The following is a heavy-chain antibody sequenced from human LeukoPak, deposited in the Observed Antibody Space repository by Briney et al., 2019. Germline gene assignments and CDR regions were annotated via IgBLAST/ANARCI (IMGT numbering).Heavy chain of an antibody. CDR1: GFTLRSYV. CDR2: ISGTGGST. D-gene: IGHD6-6*01. Sequence: GGSLRLSCAASGFTLRSYVMSWVRQAPGKGLEWVSAISGTGGSTNYADSVKGRFTISRDNSKNTLYLQMNSLRAEDTAVYFCAKDNFWEIIAAANDYWGQGTLVTVSS. CDR3: AKDNFWEIIAAANDY. V-gene: IGHV3-23*01. J-gene: IGHJ4*02.